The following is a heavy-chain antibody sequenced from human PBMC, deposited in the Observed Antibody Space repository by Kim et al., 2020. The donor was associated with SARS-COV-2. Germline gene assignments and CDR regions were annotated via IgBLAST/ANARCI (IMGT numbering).Heavy chain of an antibody. Sequence: GGSLRLSCASSGFSFATSAMSWVRQAPGKGLEWVSSISSGGSSAYSADSVKGRFIISRDNSKNTLYLQMTSLRVEDTALHYCAKHTTGWSARYWGQGTLVSVSS. D-gene: IGHD6-19*01. CDR2: ISSGGSSA. J-gene: IGHJ4*02. CDR3: AKHTTGWSARY. CDR1: GFSFATSA. V-gene: IGHV3-23*01.